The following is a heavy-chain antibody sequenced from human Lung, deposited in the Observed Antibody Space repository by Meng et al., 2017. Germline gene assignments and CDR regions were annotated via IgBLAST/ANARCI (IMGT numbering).Heavy chain of an antibody. CDR2: INSDGSST. D-gene: IGHD6-19*01. J-gene: IGHJ3*02. CDR3: TIYTSGHI. Sequence: GRVVESGGGLVQPGGSLRLSWAASGFTFSSYWMHWARQAPGKGLVWVSRINSDGSSTSYADSVKGRFTISRDNAKNTLYLQMNSLRAEDTALYYCTIYTSGHIWGQGTMVTVSS. CDR1: GFTFSSYW. V-gene: IGHV3-74*01.